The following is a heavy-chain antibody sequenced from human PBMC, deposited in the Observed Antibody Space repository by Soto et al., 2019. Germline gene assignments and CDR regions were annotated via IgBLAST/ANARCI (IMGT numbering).Heavy chain of an antibody. J-gene: IGHJ4*02. D-gene: IGHD2-2*01. CDR2: IFSSGST. Sequence: QVQLQESGPGLVKPSETLSLTCTVSGDSISSFYWTWIRQPPGQGLEWVGYIFSSGSTNYNPSLKSGVTVSVDTCENQVSLRLTSVTAADTAVYYCARVGYCSSHPCLPLGYFEYWGQGTLVTVSS. V-gene: IGHV4-59*01. CDR3: ARVGYCSSHPCLPLGYFEY. CDR1: GDSISSFY.